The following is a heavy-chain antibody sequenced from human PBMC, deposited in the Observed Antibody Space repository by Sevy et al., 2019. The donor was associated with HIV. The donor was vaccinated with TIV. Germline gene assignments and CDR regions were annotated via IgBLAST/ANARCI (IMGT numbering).Heavy chain of an antibody. CDR2: IYQDGTEK. V-gene: IGHV3-7*01. CDR1: GFTFSAYW. J-gene: IGHJ6*02. Sequence: GGCLRLSCAASGFTFSAYWMSWVRQAPGKGLEWLANIYQDGTEKYYVDSVKGRFTISRDNAKNSLYLQMNSLRAEDTAVYYCAAAGSYGHYRFPYYYGLDVWGQGTTVTVSS. CDR3: AAAGSYGHYRFPYYYGLDV. D-gene: IGHD1-26*01.